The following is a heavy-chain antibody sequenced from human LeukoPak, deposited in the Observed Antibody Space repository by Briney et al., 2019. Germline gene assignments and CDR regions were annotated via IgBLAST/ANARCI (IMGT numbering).Heavy chain of an antibody. Sequence: PGGSLRLSCAASGFTFSNAWMSWVRQAPGKGLEWVGRIKSKTDGGTTDYAAPVKGRFTISRDYSKNTLYLQMNSLKTEDTAVYYCITPYVWGSFRYDYWGQGTLATVSS. CDR2: IKSKTDGGTT. CDR3: ITPYVWGSFRYDY. CDR1: GFTFSNAW. V-gene: IGHV3-15*01. D-gene: IGHD3-16*02. J-gene: IGHJ4*02.